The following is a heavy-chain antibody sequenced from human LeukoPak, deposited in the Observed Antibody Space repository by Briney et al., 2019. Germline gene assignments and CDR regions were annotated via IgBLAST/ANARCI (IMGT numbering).Heavy chain of an antibody. CDR1: VYTLTGYY. D-gene: IGHD3-10*01. CDR3: ARRSGSSLFDY. V-gene: IGHV1-2*02. J-gene: IGHJ4*02. Sequence: GASVKVSCKASVYTLTGYYMHWVRQAPGQGLEYMGWIDPNSGDTNYAQKFQGRVTVTRDTSLSTVYMEVNRLRSDDTAVYFCARRSGSSLFDYWGQGTLVTVSS. CDR2: IDPNSGDT.